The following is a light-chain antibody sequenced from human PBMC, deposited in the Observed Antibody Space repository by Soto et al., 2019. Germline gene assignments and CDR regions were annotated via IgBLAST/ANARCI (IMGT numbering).Light chain of an antibody. J-gene: IGLJ1*01. Sequence: QSFRTQPPSASASPGQSVAISCTGTSSDVGGYNYVSWYQQHPGKAPKLMIYEVNKRPSGVPDRFSGSKSGNTASLTVSGLQAEDEADYYCSSYAGSSNVFGTGTKVTVL. CDR2: EVN. CDR1: SSDVGGYNY. CDR3: SSYAGSSNV. V-gene: IGLV2-8*01.